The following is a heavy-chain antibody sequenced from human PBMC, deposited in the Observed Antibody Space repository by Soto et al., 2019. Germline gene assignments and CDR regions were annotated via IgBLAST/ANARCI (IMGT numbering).Heavy chain of an antibody. J-gene: IGHJ3*02. Sequence: ASVKVSCKASGYTFTSYGISWVRQAPGQGLEWMGWISAYNGNTNYAQKLQGRVTMTEDTSTDTAYMELSSLRSEDTAVYYCATGLNYDFWSGYSRYAFDIWGQGTMVNVSS. CDR3: ATGLNYDFWSGYSRYAFDI. CDR1: GYTFTSYG. CDR2: ISAYNGNT. D-gene: IGHD3-3*01. V-gene: IGHV1-18*01.